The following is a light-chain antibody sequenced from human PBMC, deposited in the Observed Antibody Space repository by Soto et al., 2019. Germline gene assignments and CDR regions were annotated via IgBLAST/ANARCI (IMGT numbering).Light chain of an antibody. CDR1: QSIIDT. J-gene: IGKJ1*01. Sequence: EIVMTQSPATLSVSPGGRATLSCRASQSIIDTLAWYQQKPGQAPRLLIYGASTRATGIPARFSGSGSGTEFTLTISSLQSEDFAVYYCQQYNNWPRTFGQGTKVDI. CDR3: QQYNNWPRT. CDR2: GAS. V-gene: IGKV3-15*01.